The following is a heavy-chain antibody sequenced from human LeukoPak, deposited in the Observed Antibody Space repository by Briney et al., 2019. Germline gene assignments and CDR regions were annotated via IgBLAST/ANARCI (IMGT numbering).Heavy chain of an antibody. CDR3: AGFFKFGGSFDY. V-gene: IGHV3-21*01. CDR2: ISSSSSYI. J-gene: IGHJ4*02. CDR1: GFTFSSYS. Sequence: GGSLRLSCAASGFTFSSYSMNWVRQAPGKGLEWVSSISSSSSYIYYADSVKGRFTISRDNAKNSLYLQMNSLRAEDTAVYYCAGFFKFGGSFDYWGQGTLVTVSS. D-gene: IGHD1-26*01.